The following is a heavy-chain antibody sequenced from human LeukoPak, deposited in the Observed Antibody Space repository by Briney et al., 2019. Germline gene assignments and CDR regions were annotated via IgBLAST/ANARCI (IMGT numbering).Heavy chain of an antibody. Sequence: ASVKVSSKASGYTFSSNAIHWVRQAPGQRLEWMGWINAGNGDTKYAQKFQGRVTITRDTSASTAYMELSSLRSEDTAVYYCARDTGLGRYYDSSGYYSAGRWFDPWGQGTLVTVSS. CDR1: GYTFSSNA. CDR2: INAGNGDT. J-gene: IGHJ5*02. D-gene: IGHD3-22*01. CDR3: ARDTGLGRYYDSSGYYSAGRWFDP. V-gene: IGHV1-3*01.